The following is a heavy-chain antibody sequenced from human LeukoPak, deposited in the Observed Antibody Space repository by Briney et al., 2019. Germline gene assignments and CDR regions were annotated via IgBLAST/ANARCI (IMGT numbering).Heavy chain of an antibody. CDR1: GFTFHDYA. Sequence: PGGPLRLSCAASGFTFHDYAMHWVRQAPGRGLEWVSYITADGTTTYYADSVKGRFTVSRDNSKSSLHLQMSSLRTDDTALYYCAKDRPVVSYWGQGTLVSVSS. V-gene: IGHV3-43*02. J-gene: IGHJ4*02. D-gene: IGHD4-23*01. CDR2: ITADGTTT. CDR3: AKDRPVVSY.